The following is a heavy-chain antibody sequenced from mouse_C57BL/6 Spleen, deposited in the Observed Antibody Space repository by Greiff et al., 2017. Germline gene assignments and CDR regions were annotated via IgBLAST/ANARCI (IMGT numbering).Heavy chain of an antibody. CDR1: GFTFSDYY. CDR2: INYDGSST. CDR3: ARGGNYYGSSFYYYAMDY. D-gene: IGHD1-1*01. J-gene: IGHJ4*01. V-gene: IGHV5-16*01. Sequence: EVMLVESEGGLVQPGSSMKLSCTASGFTFSDYYMAWVRQVPEKGLEWVANINYDGSSTYYLDSLKSRFIISRDNAKNILYLQMSSLKSEDTATYYCARGGNYYGSSFYYYAMDYWGQGTSVTVSS.